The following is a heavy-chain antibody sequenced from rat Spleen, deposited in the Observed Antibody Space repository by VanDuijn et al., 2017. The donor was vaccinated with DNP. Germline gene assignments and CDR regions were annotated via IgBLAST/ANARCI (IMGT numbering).Heavy chain of an antibody. J-gene: IGHJ2*01. CDR1: GFTFSHSD. Sequence: EVQLVESGGGLVQPGRSMTVSCAASGFTFSHSDMAWVRQAPTKGLEWVAYITYDGGGTYYRDSVKGRFTISRDNAENTVYLQMNSLRSEDTATYYCTIGETTVATSNYWGQGVMVTVSS. CDR2: ITYDGGGT. D-gene: IGHD1-3*01. CDR3: TIGETTVATSNY. V-gene: IGHV5-20*01.